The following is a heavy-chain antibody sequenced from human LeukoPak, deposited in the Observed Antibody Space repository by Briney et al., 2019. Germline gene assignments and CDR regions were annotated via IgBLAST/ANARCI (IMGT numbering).Heavy chain of an antibody. J-gene: IGHJ4*02. V-gene: IGHV3-21*04. Sequence: GGSLRLSCAASGFTFSSYSMNWVRQAPGKGLEWVSSISSSSSYIYYADSVKGRFTISRDNAKNSLYLQMNSLRAEGTAVYYCARGYDYVWGSYRYPSHFDYWGQGTLVTVSS. CDR1: GFTFSSYS. CDR3: ARGYDYVWGSYRYPSHFDY. D-gene: IGHD3-16*02. CDR2: ISSSSSYI.